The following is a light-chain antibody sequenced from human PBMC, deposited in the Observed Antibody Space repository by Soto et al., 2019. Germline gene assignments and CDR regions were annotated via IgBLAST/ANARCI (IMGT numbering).Light chain of an antibody. J-gene: IGLJ2*01. Sequence: QSVLTQTPSVSGAPGQKITMSCTGSSSNIGAGYDVHWYQQLPGAAPRLLIYADNNRPSGVPDRFSASNSGTSASLAITGRQGEDEAVYYCQSYDTSLRGVIFGAGTKLTVL. CDR1: SSNIGAGYD. CDR2: ADN. CDR3: QSYDTSLRGVI. V-gene: IGLV1-40*01.